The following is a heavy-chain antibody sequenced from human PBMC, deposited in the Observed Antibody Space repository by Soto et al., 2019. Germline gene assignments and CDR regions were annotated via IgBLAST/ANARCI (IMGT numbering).Heavy chain of an antibody. CDR2: ISYDGSNK. J-gene: IGHJ6*02. Sequence: QVQLVESGGGVVQPGRSLRLSCAASGFTFSSYGMHWVRQAPGKGLEWVAVISYDGSNKYYADSVKGRFTISRDNSENTLYLQMNSLRAEDTAVYYCAKANILTGYERSNYYYYGMDVWGQGTTVTVSS. V-gene: IGHV3-30*18. D-gene: IGHD3-9*01. CDR3: AKANILTGYERSNYYYYGMDV. CDR1: GFTFSSYG.